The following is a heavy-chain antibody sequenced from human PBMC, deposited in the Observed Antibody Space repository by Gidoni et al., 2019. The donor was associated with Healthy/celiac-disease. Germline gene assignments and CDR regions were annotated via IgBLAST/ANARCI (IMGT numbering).Heavy chain of an antibody. Sequence: GPSGAEVKKPGASVKVSCKASGYPFHSYGSSGVRQASGQGLEWMGWISAYNGNTNHEQKLQGRVTMTSDTSTSTAYIELRRLMTDDTAVYYCASAQARNGHYGGYYGMDVWGQGTTVTVSS. CDR1: GYPFHSYG. J-gene: IGHJ6*02. CDR3: ASAQARNGHYGGYYGMDV. CDR2: ISAYNGNT. V-gene: IGHV1-18*01. D-gene: IGHD3-3*01.